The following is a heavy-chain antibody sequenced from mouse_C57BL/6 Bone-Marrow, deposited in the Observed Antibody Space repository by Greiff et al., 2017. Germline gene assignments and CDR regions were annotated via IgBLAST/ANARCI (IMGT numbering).Heavy chain of an antibody. CDR1: GYTFTSYG. Sequence: QVQLQQSGAELARPGASVKLSCKASGYTFTSYGISWVKQRTGQGLEWIGEIYPRSGNTYYNEKFKGKATLTADKSSSTAYMELRSLTSEDSAVYFCARGNGNYVRYFDVWGTGTTVTVSS. D-gene: IGHD2-1*01. CDR3: ARGNGNYVRYFDV. V-gene: IGHV1-81*01. J-gene: IGHJ1*03. CDR2: IYPRSGNT.